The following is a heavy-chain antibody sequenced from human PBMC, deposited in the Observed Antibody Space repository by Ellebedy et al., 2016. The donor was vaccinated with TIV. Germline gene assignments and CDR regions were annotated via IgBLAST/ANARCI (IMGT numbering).Heavy chain of an antibody. Sequence: HTGGSLRLSCAVSDFTFSDSWMHWVRQAPGKGLVWVSYINSDGSGTSYAASVKGRFIISRDNAKNMVYLEMNSLRAEDTAVYYCARDRAYGMDVWGQGTTVTVSS. CDR3: ARDRAYGMDV. V-gene: IGHV3-74*01. CDR2: INSDGSGT. J-gene: IGHJ6*02. CDR1: DFTFSDSW.